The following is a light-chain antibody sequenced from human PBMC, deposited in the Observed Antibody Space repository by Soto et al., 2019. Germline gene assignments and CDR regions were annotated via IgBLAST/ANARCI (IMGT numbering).Light chain of an antibody. CDR2: DND. CDR1: TSNIGNNY. V-gene: IGLV1-51*01. Sequence: QSVLTQPPSVSAAPGQKVTISCSGSTSNIGNNYVSWYQQVPGTAPKLLIYDNDKRPSGIADRFSGSKSGTSATLGITGPQTGDEADYYCGTWDSSLSGVFGTGTKVTVL. CDR3: GTWDSSLSGV. J-gene: IGLJ1*01.